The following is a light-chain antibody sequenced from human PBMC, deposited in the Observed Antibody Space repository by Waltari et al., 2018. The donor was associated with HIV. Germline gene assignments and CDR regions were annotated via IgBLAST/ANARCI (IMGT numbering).Light chain of an antibody. CDR3: VLYMGSGISV. CDR2: NTN. CDR1: SGSVSTTYY. V-gene: IGLV8-61*01. J-gene: IGLJ2*01. Sequence: QTVVTQEPSFSVSPGGTVTFTCGLSSGSVSTTYYPSWYQHTPGQAPRTLIYNTNTRSSGVPDRFSGSILGNKAALNITGAQADDECDYYCVLYMGSGISVFGGGTKLTVL.